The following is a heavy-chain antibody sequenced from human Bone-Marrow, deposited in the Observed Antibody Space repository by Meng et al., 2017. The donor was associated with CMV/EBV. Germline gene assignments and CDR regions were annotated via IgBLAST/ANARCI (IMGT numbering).Heavy chain of an antibody. CDR3: AREPYYYDSSGYFDY. V-gene: IGHV1-46*01. Sequence: SGYTFTSYYVHWVRQAPGQGLEWMGIINPSGGSTSYAQKFQGRVTMTRDTSTSTVYMELSSLRSEDTAVYYCAREPYYYDSSGYFDYWGQGTLVTVSS. D-gene: IGHD3-22*01. CDR2: INPSGGST. J-gene: IGHJ4*02. CDR1: GYTFTSYY.